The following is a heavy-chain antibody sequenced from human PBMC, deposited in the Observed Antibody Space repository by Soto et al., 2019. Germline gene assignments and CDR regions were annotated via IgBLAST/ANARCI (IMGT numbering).Heavy chain of an antibody. CDR3: AKDGEVYTTPFDF. V-gene: IGHV3-21*01. Sequence: GGSLRLSCAASGFTFSSYSMNWVRQAPGKGLEWVSSISDSSRYISYADSVKGRFTISRDNAENSLYLQMNSLSAEDTAVYYCAKDGEVYTTPFDFWGPGTLVTVSS. D-gene: IGHD2-8*01. CDR2: ISDSSRYI. CDR1: GFTFSSYS. J-gene: IGHJ4*02.